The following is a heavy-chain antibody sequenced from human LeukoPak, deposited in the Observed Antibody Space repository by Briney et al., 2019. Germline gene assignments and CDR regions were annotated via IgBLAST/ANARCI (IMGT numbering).Heavy chain of an antibody. J-gene: IGHJ4*02. D-gene: IGHD2-2*01. Sequence: GWSLRLSCGASGFTFSSYAMHWVRQAPGKGLEWVAVISYDGSNKYYADSVKGRFTISRDNSKNTLYLQMNSLRAEDTAVYYCASAEGFVVVPAALDYWGQGTLVTVSS. CDR2: ISYDGSNK. CDR1: GFTFSSYA. V-gene: IGHV3-30*04. CDR3: ASAEGFVVVPAALDY.